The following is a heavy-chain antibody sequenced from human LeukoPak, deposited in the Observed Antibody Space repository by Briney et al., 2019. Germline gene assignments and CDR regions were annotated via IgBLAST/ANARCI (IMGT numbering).Heavy chain of an antibody. CDR1: GFTFSSYW. D-gene: IGHD6-6*01. CDR3: AREGSRRGMDV. Sequence: RGSLILSCAASGFTFSSYWMSWVRQAPGKGLEWVANIKQDGSEKYYVDSVKGRFTISRDNAKNSLYLQMNSLRAEDTAVYYCAREGSRRGMDVWGQGTTVTVSS. CDR2: IKQDGSEK. V-gene: IGHV3-7*03. J-gene: IGHJ6*02.